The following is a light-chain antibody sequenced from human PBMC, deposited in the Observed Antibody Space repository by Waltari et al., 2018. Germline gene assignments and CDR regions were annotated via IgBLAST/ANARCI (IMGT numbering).Light chain of an antibody. CDR3: YCEADSNVRV. J-gene: IGLJ2*01. Sequence: WIQHKPGQATVLVIYKDSERPSGIPDRISGSNSGNTVTLTISGDQVEDGEDYYCYCEADSNVRVFGGGTRLTVL. V-gene: IGLV3-27*01. CDR2: KDS.